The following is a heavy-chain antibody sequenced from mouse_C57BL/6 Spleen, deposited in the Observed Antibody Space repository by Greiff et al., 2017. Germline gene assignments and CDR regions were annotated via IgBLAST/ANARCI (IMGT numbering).Heavy chain of an antibody. D-gene: IGHD1-1*01. CDR2: FYPGSGSI. J-gene: IGHJ3*01. CDR3: ATHEDPHPPSTVVATPFAY. CDR1: GYTFTEYT. Sequence: VKLQESGAELVKPGASVKLSCKASGYTFTEYTIHWVKQRSGQGLEWIGWFYPGSGSIKYNEKFKDKATLTADKSSSTVYMELSRLTSEDSAVYSCATHEDPHPPSTVVATPFAYWGQGTLVTVSA. V-gene: IGHV1-62-2*01.